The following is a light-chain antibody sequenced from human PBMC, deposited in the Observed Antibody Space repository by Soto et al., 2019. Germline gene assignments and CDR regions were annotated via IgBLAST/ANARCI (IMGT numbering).Light chain of an antibody. CDR3: QQCDTWPRT. CDR1: QSVSSY. Sequence: DIVLTQSPGTLSLSPGERATLSCRASQSVSSYLAWYQQKPGQAPRLLIYGASTRATGVPVRFSGSGSGTEFTLTISSLQSEDFAVYYCQQCDTWPRTFGQGTKVDIK. J-gene: IGKJ1*01. V-gene: IGKV3-15*01. CDR2: GAS.